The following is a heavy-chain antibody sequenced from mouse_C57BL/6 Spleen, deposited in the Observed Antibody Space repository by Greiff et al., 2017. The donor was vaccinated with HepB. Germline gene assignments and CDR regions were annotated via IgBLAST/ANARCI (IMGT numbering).Heavy chain of an antibody. CDR3: AREVAFDY. V-gene: IGHV5-17*01. CDR2: ISSGSSTI. Sequence: DVKLVESGGGLVKPGGSLKLSCAASGFTFSDYGMHWVRQAPEKGLEWVAYISSGSSTIYYADTLKGRFTISKDNAKTTLYLQMTSLRSEDTAMYYCAREVAFDYWGQGTTLTVSS. D-gene: IGHD1-1*02. J-gene: IGHJ2*01. CDR1: GFTFSDYG.